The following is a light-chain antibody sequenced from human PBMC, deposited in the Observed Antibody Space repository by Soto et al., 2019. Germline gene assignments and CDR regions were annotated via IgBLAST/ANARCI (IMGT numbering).Light chain of an antibody. CDR1: QSVSGY. CDR2: DAS. V-gene: IGKV3-11*01. CDR3: QQRIDWPKT. Sequence: ELVLTPSPTTLPPSPVERATLSCRASQSVSGYVAWYQQKPGQAPRLLIYDASSRATGIPARFSGSGYGTDFTLSISSLEPEDFAVYYCQQRIDWPKTFGQGTKVDI. J-gene: IGKJ1*01.